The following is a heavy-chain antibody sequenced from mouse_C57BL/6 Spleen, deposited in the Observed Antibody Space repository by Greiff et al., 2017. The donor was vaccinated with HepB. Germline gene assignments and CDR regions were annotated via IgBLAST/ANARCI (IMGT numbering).Heavy chain of an antibody. CDR3: ARTTTVVARGSYYFDY. CDR2: IYPGDGDT. CDR1: GYAFSSSW. J-gene: IGHJ2*01. D-gene: IGHD1-1*01. V-gene: IGHV1-82*01. Sequence: VQLQQSGPELVKPGASVKISCKASGYAFSSSWMNWVKQRPGKGLEWIGRIYPGDGDTNYNGKFKGKATLTADKSSSTAYMQLSSLTSEDSAVYFCARTTTVVARGSYYFDYWGQGTTLTVSS.